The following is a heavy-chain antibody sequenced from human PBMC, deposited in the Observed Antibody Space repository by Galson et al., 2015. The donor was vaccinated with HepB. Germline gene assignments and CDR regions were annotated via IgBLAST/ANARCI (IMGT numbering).Heavy chain of an antibody. D-gene: IGHD1-26*01. J-gene: IGHJ4*02. CDR3: ARGAWELLGSHLTDDY. CDR1: GFTFSSYW. V-gene: IGHV3-74*01. Sequence: SLRLSCAASGFTFSSYWMHWVRQAPGKGLVWVSRINSDGSSTSYADSVKGRFTISRDNAKSTLYLQMNSLRAEDTAVYYCARGAWELLGSHLTDDYWGQGTLVTVSS. CDR2: INSDGSST.